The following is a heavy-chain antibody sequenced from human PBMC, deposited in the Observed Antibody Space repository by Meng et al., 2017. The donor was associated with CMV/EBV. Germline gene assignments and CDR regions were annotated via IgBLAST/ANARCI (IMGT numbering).Heavy chain of an antibody. Sequence: GESLKISRAASGFTVSSNYMSWVRQAPGKGLEWVSVIYSGGSTYYADSVKGRFTISRDNSKNTLYLQMNSLRAEDTAVYYCARDHSSGWSNWFDPWGQGTLVTVSS. V-gene: IGHV3-66*02. CDR2: IYSGGST. D-gene: IGHD6-19*01. CDR3: ARDHSSGWSNWFDP. CDR1: GFTVSSNY. J-gene: IGHJ5*02.